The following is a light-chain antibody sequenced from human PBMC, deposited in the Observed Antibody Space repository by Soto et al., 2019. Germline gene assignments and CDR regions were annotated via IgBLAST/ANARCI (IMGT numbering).Light chain of an antibody. CDR3: QQYGSSPT. Sequence: EILLTQSPGKLSLSPGARAALSCGAGPSVSRSYLAWYQQKPGHAPRLLIYGASSRATGIPDRLSGSGSGTVFTLTISRPEPEDFAVYYCQQYGSSPTFGQGTRLEIK. V-gene: IGKV3-20*01. J-gene: IGKJ5*01. CDR1: PSVSRSY. CDR2: GAS.